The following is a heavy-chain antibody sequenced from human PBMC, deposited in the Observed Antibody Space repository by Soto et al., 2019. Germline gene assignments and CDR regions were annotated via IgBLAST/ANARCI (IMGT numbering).Heavy chain of an antibody. CDR2: INPNSGGT. J-gene: IGHJ6*02. CDR3: ARLPLERQAYYYYGMDV. V-gene: IGHV1-2*02. CDR1: GYTFTGYY. D-gene: IGHD1-1*01. Sequence: QVQLVQSGAEVKKPGASVKVSCKASGYTFTGYYMHWVRQAPGQGPEWLGWINPNSGGTNYAQNFQGRVTMTRDTSISTSFLELSRLRSDDTAVYYCARLPLERQAYYYYGMDVWGQGTTVTVSS.